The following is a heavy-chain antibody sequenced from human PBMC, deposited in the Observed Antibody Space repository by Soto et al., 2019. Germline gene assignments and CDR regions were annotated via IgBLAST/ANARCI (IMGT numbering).Heavy chain of an antibody. CDR3: ASWDYGDFPI. J-gene: IGHJ3*02. Sequence: SETLSLTCTVSGGSISSYYWSWIRQPPGKGLEWIGYIYYSGSTYYNPSLKSRVTISVDTSKNQFSLKLSSVTAADTAVYYCASWDYGDFPIWGQGTMVTVSS. CDR1: GGSISSYY. CDR2: IYYSGST. V-gene: IGHV4-59*04. D-gene: IGHD4-17*01.